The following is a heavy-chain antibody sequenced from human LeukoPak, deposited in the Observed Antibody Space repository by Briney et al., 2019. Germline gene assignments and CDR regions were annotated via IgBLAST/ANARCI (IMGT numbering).Heavy chain of an antibody. Sequence: GGSLRLSCAASGFTFSTYALSWVRQAPGKGLEWVSAISPGGDRTYYADSVKGRFAISRDNSKNTLYLQMHSLRAEDTAVYYCAKVSDYYDSSGYFNWFDPWGQGTLVTVSS. CDR1: GFTFSTYA. J-gene: IGHJ5*02. V-gene: IGHV3-23*01. CDR3: AKVSDYYDSSGYFNWFDP. D-gene: IGHD3-22*01. CDR2: ISPGGDRT.